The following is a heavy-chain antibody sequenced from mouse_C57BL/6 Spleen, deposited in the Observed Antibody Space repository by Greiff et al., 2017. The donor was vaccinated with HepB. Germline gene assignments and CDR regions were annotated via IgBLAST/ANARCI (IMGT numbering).Heavy chain of an antibody. V-gene: IGHV1-42*01. CDR2: INPSTGGT. Sequence: VQLQQSGPELVKPGASVKISCKASGYSFTGYYMNWVKQSPEKSLEWIGEINPSTGGTTYNQKFKAKATLTVDKSSSTAYMQLKSLTSEDSAVYYCARSAYDGYFFDYWGQGTTLTVSS. CDR3: ARSAYDGYFFDY. J-gene: IGHJ2*01. D-gene: IGHD2-3*01. CDR1: GYSFTGYY.